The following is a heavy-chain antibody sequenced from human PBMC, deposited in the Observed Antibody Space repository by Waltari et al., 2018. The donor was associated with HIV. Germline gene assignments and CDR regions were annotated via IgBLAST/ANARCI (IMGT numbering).Heavy chain of an antibody. CDR1: GFTVSSYW. CDR3: ARDPLVEHRGILDY. CDR2: IKQDGSEK. J-gene: IGHJ4*02. V-gene: IGHV3-7*01. D-gene: IGHD1-1*01. Sequence: EVQLGESGGGLVQPGGSLRLSCAASGFTVSSYWMSWVRQAPGKGLEWVANIKQDGSEKYYVDAVKGRFTISRDNAKNSLYLQMNSLRAEDTAVYYCARDPLVEHRGILDYWGQGTLVTVSS.